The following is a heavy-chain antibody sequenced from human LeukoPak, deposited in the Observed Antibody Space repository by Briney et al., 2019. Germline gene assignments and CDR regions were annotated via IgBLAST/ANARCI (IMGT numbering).Heavy chain of an antibody. CDR3: ATPPSYYYDSSGYYKHTDY. D-gene: IGHD3-22*01. Sequence: PGGSLRLSCAASGFTFSSYAMSWVRQAPGKGREGGSAISGSGGSTYYADSVKGRFTISRDNSKNTLYLQMNSLRAEDTAVYYCATPPSYYYDSSGYYKHTDYWGQGTLVTVSS. CDR1: GFTFSSYA. CDR2: ISGSGGST. J-gene: IGHJ4*02. V-gene: IGHV3-23*01.